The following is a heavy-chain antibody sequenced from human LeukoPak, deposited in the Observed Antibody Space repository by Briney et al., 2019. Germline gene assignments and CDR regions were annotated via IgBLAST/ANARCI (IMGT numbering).Heavy chain of an antibody. Sequence: GGSLRLSRVVSGFIVNSYGMHWVRQAPGKGLEWVAVLSSDGSNKYYADSVKGRFTISRDISKNTLYLQMNSLRADDTALYYCAKESLYYDFDYWGQGTLVTVSS. CDR3: AKESLYYDFDY. CDR2: LSSDGSNK. D-gene: IGHD3-10*01. CDR1: GFIVNSYG. J-gene: IGHJ4*02. V-gene: IGHV3-30*18.